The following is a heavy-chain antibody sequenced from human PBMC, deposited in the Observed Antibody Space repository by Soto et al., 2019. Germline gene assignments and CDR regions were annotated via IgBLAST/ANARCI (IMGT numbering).Heavy chain of an antibody. Sequence: SETLSLTCTVSGGSISSSSYYWGWIRQPPGKGLEWIGSIYYSGSTYYNPSLKSRVTISVDTSKNQFSLKLSSVTAADTAVYYCATPFGAAGLNYYYYYGMDVWGQGTTVTVSS. J-gene: IGHJ6*02. CDR3: ATPFGAAGLNYYYYYGMDV. CDR2: IYYSGST. D-gene: IGHD6-13*01. CDR1: GGSISSSSYY. V-gene: IGHV4-39*01.